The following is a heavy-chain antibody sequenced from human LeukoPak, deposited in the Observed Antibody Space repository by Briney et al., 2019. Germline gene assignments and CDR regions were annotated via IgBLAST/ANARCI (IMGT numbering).Heavy chain of an antibody. Sequence: SETLSLTCTVSGGSISNHYWSWIRQPPGKGLEWIGNIYYSGNTNYKSSLQSRVTISVDTSKNRFSLQLTSVTAADTAVYYCARIGGDNYYDSSGYYGNWGQGILVTVSS. CDR2: IYYSGNT. CDR1: GGSISNHY. V-gene: IGHV4-59*08. J-gene: IGHJ4*02. CDR3: ARIGGDNYYDSSGYYGN. D-gene: IGHD3-22*01.